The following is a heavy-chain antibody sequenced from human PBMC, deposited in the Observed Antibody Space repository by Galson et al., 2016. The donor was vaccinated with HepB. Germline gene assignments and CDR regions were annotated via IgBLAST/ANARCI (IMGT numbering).Heavy chain of an antibody. CDR3: ARDADLAVAGYFDY. CDR1: GDSITSSNW. CDR2: IYHSGST. D-gene: IGHD6-19*01. Sequence: ETLSLTCAVSGDSITSSNWWNWVRQSPGKGLGWIGEIYHSGSTNYNPSLKSRVTISLDKSKNQFSLKLTSVTAADTAVYYCARDADLAVAGYFDYWGQGILVTVSS. J-gene: IGHJ4*02. V-gene: IGHV4-4*02.